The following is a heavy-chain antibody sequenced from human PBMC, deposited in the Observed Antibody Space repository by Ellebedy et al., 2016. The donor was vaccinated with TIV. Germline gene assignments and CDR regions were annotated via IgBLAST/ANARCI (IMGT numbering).Heavy chain of an antibody. V-gene: IGHV3-23*01. CDR3: DAGYDN. D-gene: IGHD5-12*01. CDR2: ISASGVAT. J-gene: IGHJ4*02. Sequence: GESLKISCAASGFTFSTHALAWVRQAPGAGLECISVISASGVATYADSVKGRFTISRDDSKSTIYLQMNRLRVDDTALDYCDAGYDNWGQGALVTVSS. CDR1: GFTFSTHA.